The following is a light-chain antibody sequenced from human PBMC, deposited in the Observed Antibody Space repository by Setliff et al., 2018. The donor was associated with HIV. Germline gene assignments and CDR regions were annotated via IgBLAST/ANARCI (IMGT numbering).Light chain of an antibody. CDR3: SSYTSSDTPDV. Sequence: QSVLAQPASVSGSPGQSITISCTGASSDVGDYNYFSCYQQHPGKAPKLMIYGVTNRPSGFSNRFSGSKSGDTASLTISGLQAEDEADYYCSSYTSSDTPDVFGTWTKVTVL. CDR2: GVT. J-gene: IGLJ1*01. CDR1: SSDVGDYNY. V-gene: IGLV2-14*01.